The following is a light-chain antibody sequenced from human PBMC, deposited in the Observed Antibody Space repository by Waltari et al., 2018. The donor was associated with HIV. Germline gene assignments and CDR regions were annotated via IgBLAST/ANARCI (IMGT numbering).Light chain of an antibody. V-gene: IGLV1-40*01. J-gene: IGLJ2*01. CDR1: NPNIGADTG. Sequence: QSVLTQRPSVSGAPGQSVTIPSPGGNPNIGADTGVHWYRQLPGTAPKHLIYDNNKLPSRVPDRFSGSKSGTSASLAIAGLQAEDEADYYCQSYDSGLGGVFGGWTKLIVL. CDR3: QSYDSGLGGV. CDR2: DNN.